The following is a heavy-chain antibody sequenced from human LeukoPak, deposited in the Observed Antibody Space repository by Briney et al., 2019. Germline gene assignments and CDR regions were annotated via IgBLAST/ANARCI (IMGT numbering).Heavy chain of an antibody. D-gene: IGHD6-13*01. CDR1: GFTFSSYA. Sequence: PGVSLRLYCAASGFTFSSYAMSWVRQAPGKGLEWVSAISGSGGSTYYADSVKGRFTISRDNSKNTLYLQMNSLRAEDTAVYYCAKDPQGIAAAKGPRPYRNWFDPWGQGTLVTVSS. CDR3: AKDPQGIAAAKGPRPYRNWFDP. CDR2: ISGSGGST. V-gene: IGHV3-23*01. J-gene: IGHJ5*02.